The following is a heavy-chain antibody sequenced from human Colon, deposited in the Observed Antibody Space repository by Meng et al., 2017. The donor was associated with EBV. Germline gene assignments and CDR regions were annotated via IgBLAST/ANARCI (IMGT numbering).Heavy chain of an antibody. D-gene: IGHD2-2*01. CDR2: ISAYNGNT. J-gene: IGHJ4*02. CDR3: ARFYCSSTSCPHVLFDY. Sequence: QVQRVLCGAEVKKSGASVKVSCYASGFIFTSYAISWVRQAPGQGLQYMGWISAYNGNTNYAQELQGRVTMTTDTSTSTAYMELRSLRFDETAVYYCARFYCSSTSCPHVLFDYWGQGTLVTISS. V-gene: IGHV1-18*01. CDR1: GFIFTSYA.